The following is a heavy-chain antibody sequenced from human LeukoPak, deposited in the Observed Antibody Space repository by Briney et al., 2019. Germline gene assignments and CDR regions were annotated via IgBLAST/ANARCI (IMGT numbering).Heavy chain of an antibody. CDR2: ISAYNGNT. D-gene: IGHD3-9*01. V-gene: IGHV1-18*01. CDR1: GYTFTSYG. J-gene: IGHJ4*02. CDR3: ARDASNYDILPRVFDY. Sequence: ASVKVSCKASGYTFTSYGISWVRQAPGQGLEWMGWISAYNGNTNYAQKLQGRVTMTTDTSTSTAYMELRSLRSDDTAVYYCARDASNYDILPRVFDYWGQGTLVTVSS.